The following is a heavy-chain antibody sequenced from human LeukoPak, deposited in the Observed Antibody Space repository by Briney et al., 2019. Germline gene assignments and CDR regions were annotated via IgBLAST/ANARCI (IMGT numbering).Heavy chain of an antibody. V-gene: IGHV3-23*01. J-gene: IGHJ4*02. Sequence: GGSLRLSCAASGFTFSSYAMSWVRQAPGKGLEWVSAISGSGGSTYYADSVKGRFTISRDNSKNTLYLQMNSLRAEDTAVYYCARERYYYDSSGYYYSLANWGQGTLVTVSS. CDR2: ISGSGGST. D-gene: IGHD3-22*01. CDR1: GFTFSSYA. CDR3: ARERYYYDSSGYYYSLAN.